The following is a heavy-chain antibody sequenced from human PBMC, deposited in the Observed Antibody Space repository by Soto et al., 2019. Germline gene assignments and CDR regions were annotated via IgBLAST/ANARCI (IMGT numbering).Heavy chain of an antibody. D-gene: IGHD2-2*01. J-gene: IGHJ6*02. Sequence: QTLSLTCAISGDSVSSNSAAWNWIRQSPSRGLEWLGRTYYRSKWYNDYAVSVKSRITINPDTSKNQFSLQLNSVTPEDTAVYYCARVDIVVVPAAISRYGMDVWGQGTTVTVSS. CDR3: ARVDIVVVPAAISRYGMDV. CDR1: GDSVSSNSAA. V-gene: IGHV6-1*01. CDR2: TYYRSKWYN.